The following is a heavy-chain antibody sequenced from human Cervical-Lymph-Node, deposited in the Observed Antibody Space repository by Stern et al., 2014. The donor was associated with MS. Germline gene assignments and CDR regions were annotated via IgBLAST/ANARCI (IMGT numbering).Heavy chain of an antibody. Sequence: QVQLVQSGAEVKKPGASVKVSCKASGYTFISYYMHWMRQAPGQGLEWMGIINPRGGTTGYAQKFQGRVTLTRDTSTSTVYMELSNMKSEDTAVYYCATYSSSLYPPLFWGQGTLVTVSS. CDR2: INPRGGTT. CDR3: ATYSSSLYPPLF. V-gene: IGHV1-46*01. CDR1: GYTFISYY. J-gene: IGHJ4*02. D-gene: IGHD6-13*01.